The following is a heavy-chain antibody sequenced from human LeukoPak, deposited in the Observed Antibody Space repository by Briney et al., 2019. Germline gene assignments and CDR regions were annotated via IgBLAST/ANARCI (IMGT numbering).Heavy chain of an antibody. CDR1: GFTFNKYW. D-gene: IGHD1-14*01. J-gene: IGHJ6*02. CDR3: AKDRGAPDFYYYYYGMDV. V-gene: IGHV3-74*03. CDR2: INGDGRST. Sequence: GGSLRLSCAGSGFTFNKYWMHWVRHVPGKGMEWVSRINGDGRSTTYADSVKGRFTITRDNAKYTLFLQMNNLGAEDTAVYYCAKDRGAPDFYYYYYGMDVWGQGTTVTVSS.